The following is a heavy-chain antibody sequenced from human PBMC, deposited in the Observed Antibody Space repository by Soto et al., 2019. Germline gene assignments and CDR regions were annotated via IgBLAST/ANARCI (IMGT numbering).Heavy chain of an antibody. D-gene: IGHD5-12*01. J-gene: IGHJ4*02. Sequence: GASVKVSCKASGYTFTSYAMHWVRQAPGQRLEWMGWINAGNGNTKYSQKFQGRVTITRDTSASTAYMELSSLRSEDTAVYYCARSDVEMATIYSLYFDYWGQGTLVTVSS. CDR1: GYTFTSYA. V-gene: IGHV1-3*01. CDR3: ARSDVEMATIYSLYFDY. CDR2: INAGNGNT.